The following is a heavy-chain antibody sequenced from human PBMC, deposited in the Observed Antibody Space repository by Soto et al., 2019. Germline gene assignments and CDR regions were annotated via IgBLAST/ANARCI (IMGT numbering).Heavy chain of an antibody. CDR1: GFTFSSYW. CDR3: ARDLSSSRFTIFGVVSWFDP. J-gene: IGHJ5*02. Sequence: EVQLVESGGGLVQPGGSLRLSCAASGFTFSSYWMSWVRQAPGKGLEWVANIKQDGSEKYYVDSVKGRFTISRDNAKNSLYLQMNSLRAEDTAVYYCARDLSSSRFTIFGVVSWFDPWGQGTLVTVSS. D-gene: IGHD3-3*01. V-gene: IGHV3-7*01. CDR2: IKQDGSEK.